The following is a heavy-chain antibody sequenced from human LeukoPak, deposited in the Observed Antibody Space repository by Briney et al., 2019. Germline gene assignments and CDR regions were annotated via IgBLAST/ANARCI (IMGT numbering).Heavy chain of an antibody. D-gene: IGHD1-26*01. CDR2: IHYGGST. J-gene: IGHJ4*02. V-gene: IGHV4-59*11. CDR3: ASESRVRGILYFFDY. Sequence: SETLSLTCTVSGGSISSHYWSWIRQPPGKGLEWIGTIHYGGSTNYNPSLKRRVTISVDMSKNKFSLKLTSATAADTAVYYCASESRVRGILYFFDYWGRGTLVTVSS. CDR1: GGSISSHY.